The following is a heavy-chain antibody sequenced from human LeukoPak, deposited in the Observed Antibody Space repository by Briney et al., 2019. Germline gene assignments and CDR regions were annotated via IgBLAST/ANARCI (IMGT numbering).Heavy chain of an antibody. V-gene: IGHV1-46*01. CDR3: ASSLGPHSGWYDY. CDR1: GGTFSSYA. D-gene: IGHD6-19*01. CDR2: INPSGGST. Sequence: ASVKVSCEASGGTFSSYAISWVRQAPGQGLEWMGMINPSGGSTSYAQKFQGRVTMTRDTSTSTVYMELSSLRSEDTAVYYCASSLGPHSGWYDYWGQGTLVTVSS. J-gene: IGHJ4*02.